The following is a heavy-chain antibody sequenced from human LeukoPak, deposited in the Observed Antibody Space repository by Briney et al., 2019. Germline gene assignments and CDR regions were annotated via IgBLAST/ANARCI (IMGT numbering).Heavy chain of an antibody. J-gene: IGHJ4*02. CDR1: GFIVTNNY. Sequence: GGSPRLSCTASGFIVTNNYINWVRQAPGKGPEWVSLVYSGGSTYYADSVKGRFTISRDNSKNMVYLQMNSLRAEDTAMYYCARDPPAVLIDTYGWGQGTLVTVSS. CDR2: VYSGGST. D-gene: IGHD2-8*01. CDR3: ARDPPAVLIDTYG. V-gene: IGHV3-66*01.